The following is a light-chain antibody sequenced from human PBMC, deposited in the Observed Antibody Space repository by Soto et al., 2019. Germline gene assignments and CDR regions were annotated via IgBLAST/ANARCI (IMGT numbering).Light chain of an antibody. Sequence: EVVMTQSPATLSVSPGERATLFCWASQIINDNVAWYQQKPGQAPRLLMYGATTRATDIPARFSGGQSGTEFTLTISSLQPDDLGTYYCQQYNNYFTFGQGTKVDIK. V-gene: IGKV3D-15*01. CDR3: QQYNNYFT. J-gene: IGKJ1*01. CDR1: QIINDN. CDR2: GAT.